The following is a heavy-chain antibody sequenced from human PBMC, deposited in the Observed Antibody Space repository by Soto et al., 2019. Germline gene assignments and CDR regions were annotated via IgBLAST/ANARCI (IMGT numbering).Heavy chain of an antibody. D-gene: IGHD7-27*01. CDR3: ATLGKSETGLYYFDY. V-gene: IGHV4-30-4*01. Sequence: QVQLQESGPGLVKPSQTLSLTCTVSGGSISSGNYYWSWIRQPPGKGLEWIGFISYSGSTYYNASLKRRVTVSVDPSTNQFALNLNSVTAADTAVYYCATLGKSETGLYYFDYWGQGTLVTVSS. J-gene: IGHJ4*02. CDR2: ISYSGST. CDR1: GGSISSGNYY.